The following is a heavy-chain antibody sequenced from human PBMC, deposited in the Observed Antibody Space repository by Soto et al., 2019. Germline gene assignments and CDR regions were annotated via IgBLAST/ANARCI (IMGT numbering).Heavy chain of an antibody. CDR3: ARYNAASGTYYFDY. D-gene: IGHD6-13*01. Sequence: SETLSLTCAVSGGSISSYYWSWVRQPPGKGPEWIGEINHRGSANYNPSLKSRVTMSLDISKSQFSLRLTSVTAADTAVYFCARYNAASGTYYFDYWGRGALVTVSS. CDR2: INHRGSA. CDR1: GGSISSYY. J-gene: IGHJ4*02. V-gene: IGHV4-34*01.